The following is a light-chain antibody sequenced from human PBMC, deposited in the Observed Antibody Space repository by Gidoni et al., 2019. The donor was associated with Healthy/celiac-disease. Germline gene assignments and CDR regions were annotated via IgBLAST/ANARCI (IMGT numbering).Light chain of an antibody. CDR2: EVS. Sequence: QSALTQPPSASGSPGPSVTISCTGTSSDGGGYNYVSWDQQHPGKAPKLMIYEVSKRPSGVPDRFSGSKSGNTASLTVSGLQAEDEADYYCSSYAGATGVVFGGGTKLTVL. V-gene: IGLV2-8*01. CDR1: SSDGGGYNY. CDR3: SSYAGATGVV. J-gene: IGLJ2*01.